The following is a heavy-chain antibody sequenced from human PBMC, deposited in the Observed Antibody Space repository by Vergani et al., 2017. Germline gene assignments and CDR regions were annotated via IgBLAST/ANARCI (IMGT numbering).Heavy chain of an antibody. CDR2: IYTSGST. CDR3: ANSEDQGRDFYFDY. Sequence: QVQLQESGPGLVKPSQTLSLTCTVSGGSISSGSYYWSWIRQPAGKGLEWIGRIYTSGSTNYNPSLKSRVTISVDTSKNQFSLKLSSVTAADTAVYYCANSEDQGRDFYFDYWGQGTLVTVSS. D-gene: IGHD3-3*01. CDR1: GGSISSGSYY. J-gene: IGHJ4*02. V-gene: IGHV4-61*02.